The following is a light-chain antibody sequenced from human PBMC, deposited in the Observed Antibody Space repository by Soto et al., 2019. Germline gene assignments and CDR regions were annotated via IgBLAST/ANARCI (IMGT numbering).Light chain of an antibody. CDR1: SSDVGGYNY. V-gene: IGLV2-14*01. Sequence: QSVLTQPASVSGSPGQLITISCTGTSSDVGGYNYVSWYQQHPGKAPKLMIYEVSNRPSGVSYRFSGSKSGNTASLTISGLQAEDEADYYCSSHTSSNTRVFGTGTKLTVL. CDR2: EVS. CDR3: SSHTSSNTRV. J-gene: IGLJ1*01.